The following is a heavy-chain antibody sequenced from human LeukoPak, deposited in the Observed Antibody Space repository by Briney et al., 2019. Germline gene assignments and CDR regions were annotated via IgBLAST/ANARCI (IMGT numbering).Heavy chain of an antibody. CDR2: ISGSGGTL. V-gene: IGHV3-11*01. CDR1: GFTFSDYY. D-gene: IGHD1-14*01. CDR3: ARYDITYNPFDY. J-gene: IGHJ4*02. Sequence: PGGSLRLSCAASGFTFSDYYMSWIRQAPGKGLEWVSYISGSGGTLYYADSVKGRFTISRDNAKNSLYLQMNSLRAEDTAVYYCARYDITYNPFDYWGQGTLVTVSS.